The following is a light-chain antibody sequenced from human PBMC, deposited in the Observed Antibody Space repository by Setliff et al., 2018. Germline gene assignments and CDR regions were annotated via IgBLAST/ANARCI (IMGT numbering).Light chain of an antibody. V-gene: IGLV7-46*01. CDR2: DVS. CDR3: SLAYTGAGV. Sequence: QAVVTQEPSLTVSPGGTVTLTCASSAGAVTSGHYPYWFLQKPGQAPRTLIYDVSKTHSWTPARFPGSLLGGKAALTLSGAQPEDEAEYYCSLAYTGAGVFGGGTKVTVL. CDR1: AGAVTSGHY. J-gene: IGLJ2*01.